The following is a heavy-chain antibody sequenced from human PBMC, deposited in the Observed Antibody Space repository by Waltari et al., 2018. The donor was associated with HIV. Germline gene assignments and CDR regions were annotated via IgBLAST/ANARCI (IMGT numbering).Heavy chain of an antibody. Sequence: EVQLVESGGGFVQPGGSLRLSCAASGFSFISYTLTWVRPAPGQGRECVSHISSSSETIYYADTVKGRFTISRDNAKNSLYLEMNTLRDEDTAVYYCARYCGSTPCFAWNYYVMDVWGQGTTVTVSS. CDR3: ARYCGSTPCFAWNYYVMDV. J-gene: IGHJ6*02. D-gene: IGHD2-2*01. V-gene: IGHV3-48*02. CDR2: ISSSSETI. CDR1: GFSFISYT.